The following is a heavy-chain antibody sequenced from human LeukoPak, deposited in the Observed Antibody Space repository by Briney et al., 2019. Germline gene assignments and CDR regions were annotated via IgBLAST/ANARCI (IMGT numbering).Heavy chain of an antibody. J-gene: IGHJ4*02. CDR1: GFTFSSYT. V-gene: IGHV3-21*01. Sequence: GGSLRLSCAVSGFTFSSYTMNWVRQAPGKGLEWVSCIFSRSESIFYADSVKGRFTISRDNAKNSLYLQMDSLGAEDTAVYYCARDFLHSSTSRPFDYWGQGTLVTVSS. CDR3: ARDFLHSSTSRPFDY. CDR2: IFSRSESI. D-gene: IGHD2-2*01.